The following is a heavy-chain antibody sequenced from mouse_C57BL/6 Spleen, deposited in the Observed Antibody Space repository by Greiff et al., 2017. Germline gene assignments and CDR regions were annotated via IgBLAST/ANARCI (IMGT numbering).Heavy chain of an antibody. V-gene: IGHV1-50*01. J-gene: IGHJ2*01. CDR2: IDPSDSYT. CDR3: ARSTAGY. Sequence: VQRVESGAELVKPGASVKLSCKASGYTFTSYWMQWVKQRPGQGLEWIGEIDPSDSYTNYNQKFKGKATLTVDTSSSTAYMQLSSLTSEDSAVYYCARSTAGYWGQGTTLTVSS. D-gene: IGHD1-2*01. CDR1: GYTFTSYW.